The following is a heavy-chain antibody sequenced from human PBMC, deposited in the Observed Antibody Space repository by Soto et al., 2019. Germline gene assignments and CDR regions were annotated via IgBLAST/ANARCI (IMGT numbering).Heavy chain of an antibody. CDR1: GGTFSSYA. D-gene: IGHD3-3*01. Sequence: QVQLVQSGAEVKKPGSSVKVSCKASGGTFSSYAISWVRQAPGQGPAWMGGIIPIFGTANYAQKCQGRVTITADESTSTAYRELSSLSSEDTVVYYCASGDYDFWSGPGGGMDVWGQGTTVTVSS. J-gene: IGHJ6*02. CDR2: IIPIFGTA. V-gene: IGHV1-69*12. CDR3: ASGDYDFWSGPGGGMDV.